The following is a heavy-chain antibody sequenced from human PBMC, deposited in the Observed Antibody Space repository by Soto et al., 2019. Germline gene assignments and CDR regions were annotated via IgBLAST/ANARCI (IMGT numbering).Heavy chain of an antibody. V-gene: IGHV1-2*02. CDR1: GYTFTGYY. CDR2: INPNSGGT. J-gene: IGHJ6*02. D-gene: IGHD6-13*01. CDR3: ARVVAAAGLRYYYGMDV. Sequence: ASVKVSCKASGYTFTGYYMHWVRQAPGQGLEWMGWINPNSGGTNYAQKFQGRVTMTRDMSISTAYMELSRLRSDDTAVYYCARVVAAAGLRYYYGMDVWGQGTTVTVSS.